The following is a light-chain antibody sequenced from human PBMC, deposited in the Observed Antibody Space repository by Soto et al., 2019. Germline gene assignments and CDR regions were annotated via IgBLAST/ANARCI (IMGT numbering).Light chain of an antibody. CDR2: GAS. CDR1: QSVSRNY. J-gene: IGKJ2*01. V-gene: IGKV3-20*01. Sequence: EIVLTQSPGTLSVSPGERATLSCRASQSVSRNYLAWYQQKPGQAPRLLIYGASSRATGIPDRFSGSGSGTDFTLTISRPEHEDFVVYYCHQYGTSPYTFGQGTKLEIK. CDR3: HQYGTSPYT.